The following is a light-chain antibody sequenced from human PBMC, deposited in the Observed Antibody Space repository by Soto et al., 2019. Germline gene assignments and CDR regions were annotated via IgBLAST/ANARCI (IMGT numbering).Light chain of an antibody. CDR1: QSVSSY. CDR3: QQRSNWPSWT. CDR2: DAS. J-gene: IGKJ1*01. Sequence: EIVFTQSASTLSLSPGGRATLSCRASQSVSSYLAWYQQKPGQAPRLLIYDASNRATGIPARFSGSGSGTDFTLTISSLEPEDFAVYYCQQRSNWPSWTFGQGTKVDIK. V-gene: IGKV3-11*01.